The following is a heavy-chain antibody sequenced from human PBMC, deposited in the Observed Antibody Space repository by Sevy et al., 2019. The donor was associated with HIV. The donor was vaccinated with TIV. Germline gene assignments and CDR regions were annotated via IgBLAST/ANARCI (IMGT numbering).Heavy chain of an antibody. Sequence: GGSLRLSCAASGFTFSSYAMSWVRQAPGKGLEWVSAISGSGGSTYYADFVKGRFTISRDNSKNTLYLQMNSLRAEDTAVYYCAKIYCGGDCYQAKYYYYGMDVWGQGTTVTVSS. CDR3: AKIYCGGDCYQAKYYYYGMDV. CDR2: ISGSGGST. J-gene: IGHJ6*02. D-gene: IGHD2-21*01. CDR1: GFTFSSYA. V-gene: IGHV3-23*01.